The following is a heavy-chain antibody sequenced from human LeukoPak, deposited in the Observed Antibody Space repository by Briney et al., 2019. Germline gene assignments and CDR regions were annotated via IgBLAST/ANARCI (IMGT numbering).Heavy chain of an antibody. Sequence: ASVKVSCKASGYTFTSYGISWVRQAPGQGLEWMGWISAYNGNANYAQKLQGRVTMTTDTSTSTAYMELSSLRSEDTAVYYCARDGTIVIPSPLDYWGQGTLVTVSS. CDR1: GYTFTSYG. J-gene: IGHJ4*02. CDR3: ARDGTIVIPSPLDY. CDR2: ISAYNGNA. V-gene: IGHV1-18*01. D-gene: IGHD1-1*01.